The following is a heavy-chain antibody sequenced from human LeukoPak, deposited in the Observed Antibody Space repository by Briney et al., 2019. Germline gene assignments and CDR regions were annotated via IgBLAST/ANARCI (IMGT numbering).Heavy chain of an antibody. V-gene: IGHV3-48*01. CDR1: GFTFSRHG. D-gene: IGHD6-13*01. CDR2: ISSSGSTI. CDR3: AREASYSSSWATFDY. J-gene: IGHJ4*02. Sequence: PGGSLRLSCAASGFTFSRHGMNWVRQAPGKGLEWVSFISSSGSTIYYADSVKGRFTISRDIAKNSLFLQMNSLRAEDTAVYYCAREASYSSSWATFDYWGQGTLVTVSS.